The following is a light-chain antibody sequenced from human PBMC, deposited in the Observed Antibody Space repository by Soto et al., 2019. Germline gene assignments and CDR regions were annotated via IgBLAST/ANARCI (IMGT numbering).Light chain of an antibody. Sequence: ERVMTQSPATLSVSPGERVTLSCRASQSVSSNLAWFQQKPGQAPRLLIYGASTRAADIPARFSGSGSGTEFTLTISSLQSEDFAVYYCQQYNTWPWTFGQGTKGEIK. CDR2: GAS. CDR3: QQYNTWPWT. V-gene: IGKV3-15*01. CDR1: QSVSSN. J-gene: IGKJ1*01.